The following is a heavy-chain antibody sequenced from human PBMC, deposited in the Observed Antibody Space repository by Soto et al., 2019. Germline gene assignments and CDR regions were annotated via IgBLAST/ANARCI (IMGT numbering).Heavy chain of an antibody. J-gene: IGHJ6*02. CDR2: INHSGST. D-gene: IGHD3-16*01. V-gene: IGHV4-34*01. CDR3: ARNPWGGEWPMGWGYYHYGMDV. Sequence: SETLSLTCAVYGGSFSGYYWSWIRQPPGKGLEWIGEINHSGSTNYNPSLKSRVTISVDTSKNQFSLKLSSVTAADTAVYYCARNPWGGEWPMGWGYYHYGMDVWGQGTTVTVSS. CDR1: GGSFSGYY.